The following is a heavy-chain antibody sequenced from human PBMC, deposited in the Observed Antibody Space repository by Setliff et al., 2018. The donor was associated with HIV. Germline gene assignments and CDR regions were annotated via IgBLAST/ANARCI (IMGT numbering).Heavy chain of an antibody. J-gene: IGHJ3*02. CDR3: ARDRRIAVAGATNDAFDI. Sequence: GASVKVSCKASGYTFTSYYMHWVRQAPGQGLEWMGIINPSGGSTSYAQKFQGRVTMTRDTSTSTVYMELSSLRSEDTAVYYCARDRRIAVAGATNDAFDIWGQGTMVTVSS. CDR2: INPSGGST. V-gene: IGHV1-46*01. CDR1: GYTFTSYY. D-gene: IGHD6-19*01.